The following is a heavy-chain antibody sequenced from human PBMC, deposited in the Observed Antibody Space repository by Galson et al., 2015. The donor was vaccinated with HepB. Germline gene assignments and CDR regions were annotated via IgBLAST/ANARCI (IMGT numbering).Heavy chain of an antibody. D-gene: IGHD4-11*01. CDR1: GFTISGYS. CDR2: ITGGGNYI. CDR3: ARVALQPGYFDL. J-gene: IGHJ2*01. V-gene: IGHV3-21*01. Sequence: SLRLSCAASGFTISGYSMIWVRQAPWKGLEWVASITGGGNYINYVDSVQDRFTISRDNASNSLFLQMNSLRVDDTAVYYCARVALQPGYFDLWGRGTLVTVSS.